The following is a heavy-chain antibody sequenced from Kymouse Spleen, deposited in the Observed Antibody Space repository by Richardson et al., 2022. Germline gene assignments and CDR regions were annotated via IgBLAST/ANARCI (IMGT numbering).Heavy chain of an antibody. Sequence: QVQLVESGGGVVQPGRSLRLSCAASGFTFSSYGMHWVRQAPGKGLEWVAVIWYDGSNKYYADSVKGRFTISRDNSKNTLYLQMNSLRAEDTAVYYCARGEAVAGTLFDYWGQGTLVTVSS. CDR1: GFTFSSYG. J-gene: IGHJ4*02. D-gene: IGHD6-19*01. V-gene: IGHV3-33*01. CDR3: ARGEAVAGTLFDY. CDR2: IWYDGSNK.